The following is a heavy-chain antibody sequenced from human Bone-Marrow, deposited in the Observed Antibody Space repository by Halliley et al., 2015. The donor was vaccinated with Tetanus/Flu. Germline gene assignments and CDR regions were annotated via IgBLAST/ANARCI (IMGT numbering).Heavy chain of an antibody. D-gene: IGHD6-19*01. CDR2: IFHSGRP. CDR3: ARDYTSAYLDS. V-gene: IGHV4-4*01. J-gene: IGHJ4*02. Sequence: KGLGWLGEIFHSGRPHHNPPPKTRVTISVDKSKNQFSLKLSSVPAADTAIYFCARDYTSAYLDSWGQGTLVTVSS.